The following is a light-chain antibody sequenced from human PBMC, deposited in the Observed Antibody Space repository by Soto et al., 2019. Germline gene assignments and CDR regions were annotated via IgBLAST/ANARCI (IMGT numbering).Light chain of an antibody. V-gene: IGKV1-9*01. J-gene: IGKJ3*01. CDR3: QQLNSYPPF. Sequence: DIQLTQSPSFLSASVGDRVTITCRASQGISSYLAWYQQKPGKAPKLLIYAASTLQSGVPSRFSGSGSGTEFTLTISTLQPDYFATYYCQQLNSYPPFFGPGTKVDIK. CDR1: QGISSY. CDR2: AAS.